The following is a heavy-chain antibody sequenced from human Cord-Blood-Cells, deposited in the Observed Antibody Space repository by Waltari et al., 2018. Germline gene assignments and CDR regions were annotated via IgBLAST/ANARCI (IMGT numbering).Heavy chain of an antibody. V-gene: IGHV4-34*01. CDR3: ARGYGGNSRPDGWTYDWFDP. CDR1: GGSFSGYY. J-gene: IGHJ5*02. Sequence: QVQLQQWGAGLLKPSETLSLTCAVYGGSFSGYYWSWIRKPPGEGLEWIGEINHSGSTNYNPSLKSRVTISVDTSKNQFSLKLSSVTAADTAVYYCARGYGGNSRPDGWTYDWFDPWGQGTLVTVSS. CDR2: INHSGST. D-gene: IGHD4-17*01.